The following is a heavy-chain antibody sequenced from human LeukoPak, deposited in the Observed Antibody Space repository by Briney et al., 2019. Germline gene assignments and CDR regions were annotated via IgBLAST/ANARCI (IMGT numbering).Heavy chain of an antibody. D-gene: IGHD3-16*02. CDR1: GYSCTSYW. V-gene: IGHV5-51*01. Sequence: PGESLKISCKGSGYSCTSYWIGWVRQMPGKGLEWIGIIYPGDSDTRYSPSFQGQVTISADKSISTAYLQWSSLKASDTAMYYCARHLMKYDYVWGSYRPPENWGQGTLVTVSS. J-gene: IGHJ4*02. CDR3: ARHLMKYDYVWGSYRPPEN. CDR2: IYPGDSDT.